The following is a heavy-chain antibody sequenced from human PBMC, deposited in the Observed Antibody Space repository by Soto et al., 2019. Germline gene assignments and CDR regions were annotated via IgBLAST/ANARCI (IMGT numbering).Heavy chain of an antibody. V-gene: IGHV4-34*01. CDR3: ARGFRNNDTVVVVAATINWFDP. CDR1: GGSFSGYY. J-gene: IGHJ5*02. D-gene: IGHD2-15*01. CDR2: INHSGST. Sequence: PSETLSLTCAVYGGSFSGYYWSWIRQPPGKGLEWIGEINHSGSTNYNPSLKSRVTISVDTSKNQFSLKLSSVTAADTAVYYCARGFRNNDTVVVVAATINWFDPWGQGTLVTVSS.